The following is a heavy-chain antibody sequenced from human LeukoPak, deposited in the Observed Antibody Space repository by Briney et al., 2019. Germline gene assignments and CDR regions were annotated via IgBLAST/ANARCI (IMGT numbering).Heavy chain of an antibody. Sequence: GGSLRLSCAASGFTFSSYAMGWVRQAPGKGLEWVSSISGSGGSTYYADSVKGRLIISRDNSKNTLYLQMNSLRAEDTAVYHCAKDGGMATISPHYYYYGMDVWGHGTTVTVSS. CDR3: AKDGGMATISPHYYYYGMDV. D-gene: IGHD5-12*01. CDR2: ISGSGGST. V-gene: IGHV3-23*01. J-gene: IGHJ6*02. CDR1: GFTFSSYA.